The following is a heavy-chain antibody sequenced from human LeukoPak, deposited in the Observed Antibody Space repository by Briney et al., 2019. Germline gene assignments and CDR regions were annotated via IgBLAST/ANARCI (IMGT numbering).Heavy chain of an antibody. CDR3: ARAPAEKGHHRDV. J-gene: IGHJ6*02. D-gene: IGHD5-24*01. CDR1: GDSISSYY. Sequence: SETLSLTCSVSGDSISSYYWSLIRQPPGKGLEWIGYISYIGSTKYNPSLKSRVTISVDTSKNQFSLKLTSVTAADTAVYYCARAPAEKGHHRDVWGQGTTVAVSS. V-gene: IGHV4-59*01. CDR2: ISYIGST.